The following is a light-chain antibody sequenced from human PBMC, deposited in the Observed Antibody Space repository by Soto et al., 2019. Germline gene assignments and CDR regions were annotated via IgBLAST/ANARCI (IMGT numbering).Light chain of an antibody. CDR2: LNSDGSH. Sequence: QLVLTQSPSASASLGASVKLTCTLSSGHSSYAIAWHQQQPEKGPRYLMKLNSDGSHSKGDGIPDRFSGSSSGAERYLTISSLQSEDEADYYCQTWGTVIPWVFGGGTKRTVL. CDR3: QTWGTVIPWV. V-gene: IGLV4-69*01. J-gene: IGLJ3*02. CDR1: SGHSSYA.